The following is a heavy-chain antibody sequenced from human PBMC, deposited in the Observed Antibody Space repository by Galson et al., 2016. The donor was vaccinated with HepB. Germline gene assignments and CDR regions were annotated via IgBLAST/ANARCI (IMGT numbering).Heavy chain of an antibody. V-gene: IGHV3-30*18. J-gene: IGHJ4*02. CDR3: AKGGHSGTYDVGYYDF. CDR1: GSTFSSYG. D-gene: IGHD3-3*01. CDR2: ISNDGSNK. Sequence: SLRLSCAASGSTFSSYGMHWVRQAPGKGLEWVAVISNDGSNKYYSDSVKGRFTLSRHNSENTLYLQMNSLGPEDTAVYYCAKGGHSGTYDVGYYDFWGQGTLVTVSS.